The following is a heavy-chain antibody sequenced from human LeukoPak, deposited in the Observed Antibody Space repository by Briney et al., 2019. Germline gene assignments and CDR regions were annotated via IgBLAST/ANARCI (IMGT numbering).Heavy chain of an antibody. CDR1: GGTFSSYA. D-gene: IGHD3-10*01. J-gene: IGHJ3*02. CDR2: IIPIFGTA. V-gene: IGHV1-69*05. CDR3: ARDFPSRPFGESPDAFDI. Sequence: SVKVSRKASGGTFSSYAISWVRQAPGQGLEWMGGIIPIFGTANYAQKFQGRVTITTDESTSTAYMELSSLRSEDTAVYYCARDFPSRPFGESPDAFDIWGQGTMVTVSS.